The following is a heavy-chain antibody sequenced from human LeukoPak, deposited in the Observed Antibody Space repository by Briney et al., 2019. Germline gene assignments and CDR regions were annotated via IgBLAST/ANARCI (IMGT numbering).Heavy chain of an antibody. CDR3: ARVSGRYYYGMDV. V-gene: IGHV4-30-4*01. Sequence: SETLSLTCTVSGGAIVSGDYSWSWIRQAPGGGLEWIGCIYYSGTTHYNPSLKSRGTKSLDTPKNQFSLKLTSVTAADTAVYYCARVSGRYYYGMDVWGQGTTATVSS. CDR2: IYYSGTT. J-gene: IGHJ6*02. CDR1: GGAIVSGDYS. D-gene: IGHD6-25*01.